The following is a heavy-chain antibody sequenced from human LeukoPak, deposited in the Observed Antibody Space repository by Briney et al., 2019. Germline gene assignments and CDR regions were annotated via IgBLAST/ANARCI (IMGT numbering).Heavy chain of an antibody. D-gene: IGHD3-3*01. CDR2: IYTIGST. CDR1: GGSISSYY. Sequence: PSETLSLTCTVSGGSISSYYWSWIRQPAGKGLEWIGRIYTIGSTNYNPSLKSRVTMSVDTSKNQFSLKLSSVTAADTAVYYCAREGEDLRFLEWLPRDGMDVWGQGTTVTVSS. CDR3: AREGEDLRFLEWLPRDGMDV. J-gene: IGHJ6*02. V-gene: IGHV4-4*07.